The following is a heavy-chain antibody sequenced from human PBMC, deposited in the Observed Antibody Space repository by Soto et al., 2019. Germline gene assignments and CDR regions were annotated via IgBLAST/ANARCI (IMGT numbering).Heavy chain of an antibody. Sequence: QLQLQESGPGLVKPSETLSLTCTVSGGSISSSSYYWGWIRQPPGKGLEWIGSIYYSGSTYYNPSLKSRVTISVATSKNQFSLKLSSVTAADTAVYYCARRDSSPPYRYWGQATLVTVSS. J-gene: IGHJ4*02. CDR3: ARRDSSPPYRY. V-gene: IGHV4-39*01. CDR2: IYYSGST. D-gene: IGHD2-15*01. CDR1: GGSISSSSYY.